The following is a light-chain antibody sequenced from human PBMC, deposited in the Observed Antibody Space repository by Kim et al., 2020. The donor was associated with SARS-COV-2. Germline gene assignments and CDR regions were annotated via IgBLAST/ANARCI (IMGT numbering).Light chain of an antibody. V-gene: IGLV3-1*01. Sequence: SYELTQPPSVSVSPGQTASITCSGDELGDKYVCWYQQKPGRSPVVVIYQDNKRPSGIPERFSGSNSGNTATLTISGTQAMDEADYYCQAWDSNSYWVFGGGTQLTVL. CDR1: ELGDKY. CDR2: QDN. CDR3: QAWDSNSYWV. J-gene: IGLJ3*02.